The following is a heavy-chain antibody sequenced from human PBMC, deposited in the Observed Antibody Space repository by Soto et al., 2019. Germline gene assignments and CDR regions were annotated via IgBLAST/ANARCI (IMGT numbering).Heavy chain of an antibody. CDR3: ARELGGYDYLYYYYYMDV. Sequence: QVQLVQSGAEMKKPGSSVKVSCQASGDIFDRLTINWVRQAPGQGVEWMGRIIPVLGMANYAQKFQGRVTIIADKSTSTVYMELSSLRTEDTAVYYCARELGGYDYLYYYYYMDVWGEGTTVTVS. D-gene: IGHD5-12*01. V-gene: IGHV1-69*08. CDR1: GDIFDRLT. CDR2: IIPVLGMA. J-gene: IGHJ6*03.